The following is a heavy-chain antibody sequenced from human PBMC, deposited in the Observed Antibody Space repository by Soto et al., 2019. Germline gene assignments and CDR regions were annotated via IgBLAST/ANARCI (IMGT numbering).Heavy chain of an antibody. CDR2: IVGSSAYT. CDR1: GFTFSDYY. Sequence: GGSLRLSCAASGFTFSDYYMTWIRQAPGKGLEWVSYIVGSSAYTNYADSVKGRFTIPRDNAKNSLYLEMNSLRAEDTAVYYCARLRASSWYMGGYLDYWGQGTLVTVSS. CDR3: ARLRASSWYMGGYLDY. V-gene: IGHV3-11*06. J-gene: IGHJ4*02. D-gene: IGHD6-13*01.